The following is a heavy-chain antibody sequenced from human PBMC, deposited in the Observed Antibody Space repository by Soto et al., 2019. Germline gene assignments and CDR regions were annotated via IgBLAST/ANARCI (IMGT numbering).Heavy chain of an antibody. Sequence: PGEALKISWKGSGYSFTNYWISWVRQMPGKGLEWMGIIYPDDSDTRYSPSFQGQVTISADKSIRTAYLQWGSLKSSDTAIYYCARRRLGATPAADDXWGQGTLVTVSX. CDR1: GYSFTNYW. CDR3: ARRRLGATPAADDX. J-gene: IGHJ4*02. CDR2: IYPDDSDT. V-gene: IGHV5-51*01. D-gene: IGHD6-13*01.